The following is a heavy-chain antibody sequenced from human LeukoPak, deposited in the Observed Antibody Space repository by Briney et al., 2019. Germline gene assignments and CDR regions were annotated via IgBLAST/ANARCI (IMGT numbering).Heavy chain of an antibody. CDR1: GLTFSSYG. V-gene: IGHV3-30*18. CDR3: AKATGETTVTPGGY. Sequence: GGSLRLSCAASGLTFSSYGMHWVRQAPGKGLEWVAVISYDGSNKYYADSVKGRFTISRDNSKNTLYLQMNSLRAEDTAVYYCAKATGETTVTPGGYWGQGTLVTVSS. J-gene: IGHJ4*02. CDR2: ISYDGSNK. D-gene: IGHD4-17*01.